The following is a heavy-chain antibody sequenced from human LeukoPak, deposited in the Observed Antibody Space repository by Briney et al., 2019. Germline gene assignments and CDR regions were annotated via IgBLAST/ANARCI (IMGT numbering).Heavy chain of an antibody. V-gene: IGHV4-59*01. D-gene: IGHD3-22*01. CDR3: ARGNQYYYDSSGYYPYDAFDI. J-gene: IGHJ3*02. CDR1: GGSISSYY. CDR2: IYYSGST. Sequence: SETLSLTCTVSGGSISSYYWSWIRQPPGKGLEWIGYIYYSGSTNYNPSLKSRVTISVDTSKNQFSLKLSSVTAADTAVYYCARGNQYYYDSSGYYPYDAFDIWGQGTMVTVSS.